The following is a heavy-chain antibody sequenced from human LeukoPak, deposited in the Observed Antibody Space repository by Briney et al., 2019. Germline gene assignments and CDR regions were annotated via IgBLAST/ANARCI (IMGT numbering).Heavy chain of an antibody. J-gene: IGHJ4*02. V-gene: IGHV1-8*02. CDR2: MNPNSGNT. CDR1: GGTFSSYA. Sequence: ASVKVSCKASGGTFSSYAISWVRQATGQGLEWMGWMNPNSGNTGYAQKFQGRATMTRNTSISTAYMELSSLRSEDTAVYYCARVPPGGIPSGYWGQGTLVTVSS. CDR3: ARVPPGGIPSGY. D-gene: IGHD2-2*01.